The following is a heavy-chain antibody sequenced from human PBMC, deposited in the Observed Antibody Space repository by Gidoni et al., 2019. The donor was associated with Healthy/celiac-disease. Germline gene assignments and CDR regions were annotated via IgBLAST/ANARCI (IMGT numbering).Heavy chain of an antibody. CDR3: ARDRALGYCSSTSCYNLYYYGMDV. J-gene: IGHJ6*02. CDR1: GFTFSDSY. D-gene: IGHD2-2*02. V-gene: IGHV3-11*01. CDR2: IRSSGSTI. Sequence: QVQLVESGGGLVKSGGSLRLSCAASGFTFSDSYMIWIRQAPGKGLEWVSYIRSSGSTIYYADSVKGRFTISRDNAKNSLYLQMNSLRAEDTAVYYCARDRALGYCSSTSCYNLYYYGMDVWGQGTTVTVSS.